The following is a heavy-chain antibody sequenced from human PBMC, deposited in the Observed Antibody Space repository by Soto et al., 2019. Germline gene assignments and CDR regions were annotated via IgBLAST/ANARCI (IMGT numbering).Heavy chain of an antibody. CDR1: GFTFSSYA. Sequence: GGSLRLSCAASGFTFSSYAMHWVRQAPGKGLGYVSAISSNGGSTYYANSVKGRFTISRDNSKNTLYLQMGSLRAEDMAVYYCARDREYSSSRYYYYYMDVWGKGTTVTVSS. V-gene: IGHV3-64*01. CDR3: ARDREYSSSRYYYYYMDV. J-gene: IGHJ6*03. CDR2: ISSNGGST. D-gene: IGHD6-6*01.